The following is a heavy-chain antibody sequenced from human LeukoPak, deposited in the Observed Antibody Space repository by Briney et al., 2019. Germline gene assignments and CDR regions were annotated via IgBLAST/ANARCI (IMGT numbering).Heavy chain of an antibody. CDR2: IYYSGST. Sequence: SETLSLTCTVSGGSISSGGYYWSWIRQHPGKGLEWIGYIYYSGSTYYNPSLKSRVTISVDTSKNQFSLKLSSVTAADTAVYYCARVGFGYSSFRGSPGTYYFDYWGQGTLVTVSS. J-gene: IGHJ4*02. CDR1: GGSISSGGYY. D-gene: IGHD6-19*01. CDR3: ARVGFGYSSFRGSPGTYYFDY. V-gene: IGHV4-31*03.